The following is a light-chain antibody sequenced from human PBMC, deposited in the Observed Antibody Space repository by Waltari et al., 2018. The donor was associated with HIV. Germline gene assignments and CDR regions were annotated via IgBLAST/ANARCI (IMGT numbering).Light chain of an antibody. CDR3: QHYNRYPYT. CDR1: QSISSW. Sequence: DIQMTQSPSTLSASVGDRVTITCRASQSISSWLAWYQQKPGKAPKLLIYKASTLESGVPARFSGSGSGTEFILTISSLQPDDFATYYCQHYNRYPYTFGQGTKLEIK. CDR2: KAS. J-gene: IGKJ2*01. V-gene: IGKV1-5*03.